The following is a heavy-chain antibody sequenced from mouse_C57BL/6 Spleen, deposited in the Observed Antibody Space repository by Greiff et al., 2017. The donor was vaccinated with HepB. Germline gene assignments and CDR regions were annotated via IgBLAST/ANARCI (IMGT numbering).Heavy chain of an antibody. Sequence: QVQLKESGPELVKPGASVKISCKASGYAFSSSWMNWVKQRPGKGLEWIGRIYPGDGDTNYNGKFKGKATLTADKSSSTAYMQLSSLTSEDSAVYFCARMNYGNYWYFDVWGTGTTVTVSS. CDR1: GYAFSSSW. D-gene: IGHD2-1*01. CDR2: IYPGDGDT. CDR3: ARMNYGNYWYFDV. V-gene: IGHV1-82*01. J-gene: IGHJ1*03.